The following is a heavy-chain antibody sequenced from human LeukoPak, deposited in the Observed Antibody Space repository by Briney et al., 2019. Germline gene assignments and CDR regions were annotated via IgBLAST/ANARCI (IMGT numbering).Heavy chain of an antibody. CDR3: AAYYYDSSANFDY. Sequence: ASVKVSCKVSGYTLTELSMHRVRQAPGKGLEWMGGFDPEDGETIYAQKFQGRVTMTEDTSTDTAYMELSSLRSEDTAVYYCAAYYYDSSANFDYWGQGSLVTVSS. CDR2: FDPEDGET. D-gene: IGHD3-22*01. CDR1: GYTLTELS. V-gene: IGHV1-24*01. J-gene: IGHJ4*02.